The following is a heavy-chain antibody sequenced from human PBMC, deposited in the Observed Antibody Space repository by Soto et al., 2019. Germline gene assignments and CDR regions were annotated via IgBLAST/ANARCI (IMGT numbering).Heavy chain of an antibody. Sequence: EVQLLESGGGLGQPGGSLRLTCAASGFTFSSYAMHWVRQAPGKGLEWVSGISGSGVYTYYAGSVKGRFTISRDNSKKTLYLQMSSLRAEDTAVYYCPKDFSGYGDYELEYWGQGTLVTVSS. V-gene: IGHV3-23*01. CDR2: ISGSGVYT. D-gene: IGHD5-12*01. CDR1: GFTFSSYA. CDR3: PKDFSGYGDYELEY. J-gene: IGHJ4*02.